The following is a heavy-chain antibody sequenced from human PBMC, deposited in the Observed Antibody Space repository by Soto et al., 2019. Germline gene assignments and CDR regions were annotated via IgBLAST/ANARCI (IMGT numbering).Heavy chain of an antibody. V-gene: IGHV1-69*04. CDR1: GYTYTGYY. D-gene: IGHD2-15*01. J-gene: IGHJ6*03. CDR3: ARAKRMGDYYYYYMDV. Sequence: VSCKASGYTYTGYYMHWVRQAPGQGLEWMGRINPNLGIANYAQKFQGRVTITADKSTSTAYMELSSLRSEDTAVYYCARAKRMGDYYYYYMDVWGKGTTVTVSS. CDR2: INPNLGIA.